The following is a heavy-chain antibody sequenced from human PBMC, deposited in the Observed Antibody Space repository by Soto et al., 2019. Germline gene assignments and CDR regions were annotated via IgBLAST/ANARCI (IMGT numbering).Heavy chain of an antibody. D-gene: IGHD3-10*02. J-gene: IGHJ2*01. Sequence: SETLSLTCGVSGVSISSNVWWSWVRQSPGQRLEWIAEIYHSGGITYNPSFKSRATISVDRSKNQFSLELKSLTAADTAMYFCASLVRVVVNEEVHWTFDLWGRGTQVTVSS. CDR1: GVSISSNVW. CDR2: IYHSGGI. CDR3: ASLVRVVVNEEVHWTFDL. V-gene: IGHV4-4*02.